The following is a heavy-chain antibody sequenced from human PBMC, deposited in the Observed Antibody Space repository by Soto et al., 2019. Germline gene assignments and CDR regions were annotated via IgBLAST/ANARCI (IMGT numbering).Heavy chain of an antibody. CDR2: IYYSGST. J-gene: IGHJ4*02. D-gene: IGHD3-22*01. CDR1: GGSVSSGSYY. Sequence: SETLSLTCTVSGGSVSSGSYYWSWIRQPPGKGLEWIGYIYYSGSTNYNPSLKSRVTISVDTSKNQFSLKLSSVTAADTAMYYCARLDYYYDSSGYYLFDYWGQGTLVTVSS. V-gene: IGHV4-61*01. CDR3: ARLDYYYDSSGYYLFDY.